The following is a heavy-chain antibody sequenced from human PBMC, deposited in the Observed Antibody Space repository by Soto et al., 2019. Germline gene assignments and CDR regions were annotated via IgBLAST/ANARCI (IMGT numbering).Heavy chain of an antibody. CDR1: GGSISNYS. CDR3: ARHIDNYDFWSGYFSGWFDP. Sequence: SETLSLTCTVSGGSISNYSWSWIRQPQGKGLEWIGYIYYSESTTYNPSLRSRVTISVDTSKNQFSLKLSSVTAADTAVYYCARHIDNYDFWSGYFSGWFDPWGQGTLVTVSS. J-gene: IGHJ5*02. CDR2: IYYSEST. D-gene: IGHD3-3*01. V-gene: IGHV4-59*08.